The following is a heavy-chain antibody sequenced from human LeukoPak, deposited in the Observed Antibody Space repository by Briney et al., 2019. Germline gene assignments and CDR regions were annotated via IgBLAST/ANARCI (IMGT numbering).Heavy chain of an antibody. Sequence: SSETLSLTCTVSGGSISSGDYYWSWIRQPPGKGLEWIGYIYYSGSTYYNPSLKSRVTISVDTSKNQFSLKLSSVTAADTAVYYCAREEDIVLSPRFDPWGQGTLVTVSS. CDR3: AREEDIVLSPRFDP. J-gene: IGHJ5*02. D-gene: IGHD2-8*01. CDR1: GGSISSGDYY. V-gene: IGHV4-30-4*01. CDR2: IYYSGST.